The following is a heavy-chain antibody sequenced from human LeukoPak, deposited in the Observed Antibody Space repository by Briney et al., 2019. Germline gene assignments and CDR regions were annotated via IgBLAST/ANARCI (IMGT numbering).Heavy chain of an antibody. CDR3: TRVLWGGIDY. D-gene: IGHD3-16*01. Sequence: GGSLRLSCAVSGFTVSSNYMSWVRQAPGKGLEWVSVIYSGGSTYYADSVKDRFTISRDNSKNTLYHQMNSLRAEDTAVYYCTRVLWGGIDYWGQGTLVTVSS. V-gene: IGHV3-66*01. CDR2: IYSGGST. J-gene: IGHJ4*02. CDR1: GFTVSSNY.